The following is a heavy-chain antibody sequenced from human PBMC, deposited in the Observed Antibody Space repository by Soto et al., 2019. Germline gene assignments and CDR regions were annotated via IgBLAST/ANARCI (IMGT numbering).Heavy chain of an antibody. CDR3: AREPGIAAFLNTFWRPLIPTGGDY. Sequence: ASVKVSCKASGYTFTSYAMHWVRQAPGQRLEWMGWINAGNGNTKYSQKFQGRVTITRDTSASTAYMELSSLRSEDTAVYYCAREPGIAAFLNTFWRPLIPTGGDYWGQGTLVTVSS. D-gene: IGHD6-13*01. J-gene: IGHJ4*02. CDR1: GYTFTSYA. V-gene: IGHV1-3*01. CDR2: INAGNGNT.